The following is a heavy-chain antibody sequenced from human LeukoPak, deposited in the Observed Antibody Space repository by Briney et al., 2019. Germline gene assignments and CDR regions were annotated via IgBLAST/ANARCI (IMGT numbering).Heavy chain of an antibody. CDR2: IKEDGSDK. CDR1: GFIFSSYW. CDR3: ARERYGNYN. J-gene: IGHJ4*02. D-gene: IGHD4-11*01. V-gene: IGHV3-7*03. Sequence: GGSLRLSCAAPGFIFSSYWMIWVRQAPGKGLEWVANIKEDGSDKRYAESVKGRFTISRDNAKNSLFLQMNSLRAEDTAVYYCARERYGNYNWGQGTLVTVS.